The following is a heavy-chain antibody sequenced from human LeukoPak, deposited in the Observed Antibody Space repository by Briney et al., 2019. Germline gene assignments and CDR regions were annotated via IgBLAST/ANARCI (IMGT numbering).Heavy chain of an antibody. V-gene: IGHV4-39*07. D-gene: IGHD3-3*01. CDR3: ASSQTDYDFWSGYYTGPHD. Sequence: PSETLSLTCTVSGGSISSNTYYWGWIRRPPGKGLEWIGGIYYSGSTYYNPSLKSRVTISVDTSKNQFSLKLSSATAADTAVYYCASSQTDYDFWSGYYTGPHDWGQGTLVTVSS. CDR2: IYYSGST. J-gene: IGHJ4*02. CDR1: GGSISSNTYY.